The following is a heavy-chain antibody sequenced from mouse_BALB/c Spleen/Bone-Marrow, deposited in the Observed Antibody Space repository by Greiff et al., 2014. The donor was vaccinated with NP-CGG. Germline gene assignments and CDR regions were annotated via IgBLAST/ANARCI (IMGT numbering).Heavy chain of an antibody. CDR1: GFTFSDFY. CDR2: ISNGGTYT. Sequence: EVKLQESGGGLVKPGGSLKLSCAASGFTFSDFYMFWFRQTPEKRLEWVATISNGGTYTYYSDSVKGRFTISRDNAKNNLYLQMSSLKSEDTAMYYCARSGERYGAMDYWGQGTSVTVTS. D-gene: IGHD1-1*02. J-gene: IGHJ4*01. V-gene: IGHV5-4*02. CDR3: ARSGERYGAMDY.